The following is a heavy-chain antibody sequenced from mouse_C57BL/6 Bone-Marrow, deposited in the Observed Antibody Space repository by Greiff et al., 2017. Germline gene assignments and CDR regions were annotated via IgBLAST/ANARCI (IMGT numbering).Heavy chain of an antibody. CDR2: IDPENGDT. CDR1: GFNIKDDY. J-gene: IGHJ2*01. CDR3: TTGYYGSSYSY. V-gene: IGHV14-4*01. Sequence: EVQLQQSGAELVRPGASVKLSCTASGFNIKDDYMHWVKQRPEQGLEWIGWIDPENGDTEYASKFQGKATITADTSSNTAYLRLSSLTSEDTAVYYCTTGYYGSSYSYWGQGTTLTVSS. D-gene: IGHD1-1*01.